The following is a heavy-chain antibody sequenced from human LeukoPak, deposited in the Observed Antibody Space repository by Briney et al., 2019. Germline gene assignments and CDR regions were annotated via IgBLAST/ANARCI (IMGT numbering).Heavy chain of an antibody. D-gene: IGHD3-16*02. J-gene: IGHJ4*02. CDR1: GFTFSSYG. V-gene: IGHV3-33*06. CDR3: AKGPTTIGGVIVY. Sequence: PGRSLRLSCAASGFTFSSYGMHWVRQAPGKGLEWVAVIWYDGSNKYYADSVKGRFTISRDNSKNTLYLQMNSLRAEDTAVYYCAKGPTTIGGVIVYWGQGTLVSVSS. CDR2: IWYDGSNK.